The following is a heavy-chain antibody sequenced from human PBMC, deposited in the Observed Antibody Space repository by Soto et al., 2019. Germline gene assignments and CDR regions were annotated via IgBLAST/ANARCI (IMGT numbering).Heavy chain of an antibody. CDR3: AATQLRFIDWPTRPGYLQH. Sequence: QVHLQQWGAGLLKPSETLSLTCAVYGGSFSGYYWSWIRQPPGKGLEWIGEINHSGSTNYNPSLKSRLTTSVDTAKKQFSLKLSSMTAADTAVYYCAATQLRFIDWPTRPGYLQHWGQGPLVTVSS. CDR1: GGSFSGYY. J-gene: IGHJ1*01. D-gene: IGHD3-9*01. V-gene: IGHV4-34*01. CDR2: INHSGST.